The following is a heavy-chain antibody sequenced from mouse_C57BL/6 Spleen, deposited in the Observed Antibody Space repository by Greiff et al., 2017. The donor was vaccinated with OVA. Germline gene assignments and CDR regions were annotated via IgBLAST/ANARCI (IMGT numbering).Heavy chain of an antibody. CDR1: GYTFTDYN. J-gene: IGHJ2*01. CDR2: INPNNGGT. Sequence: VQLKESGPELVKPGASVKMSCKASGYTFTDYNMHWVKQSHGKSLEWIGYINPNNGGTSYNQKFKGKATLTVNKSSSTAYMELRSLTSEDSAVYYCARSLTTVAFDYWGQGTTLTVSS. CDR3: ARSLTTVAFDY. V-gene: IGHV1-22*01. D-gene: IGHD1-1*01.